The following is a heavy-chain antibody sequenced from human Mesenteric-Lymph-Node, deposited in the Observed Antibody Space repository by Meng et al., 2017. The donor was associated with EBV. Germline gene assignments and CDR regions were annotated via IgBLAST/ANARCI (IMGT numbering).Heavy chain of an antibody. J-gene: IGHJ4*02. V-gene: IGHV1-69*01. D-gene: IGHD4/OR15-4a*01. CDR3: ANVGYGAREFFDS. CDR2: IIFIFNTV. CDR1: GGTFMNYG. Sequence: QGEVLQSGAKVKRPGSSVKVSCKAYGGTFMNYGINWVRQAPGQGLEWMGEIIFIFNTVNYAQKLQGRVTITADESTTPAYMELSSLKSEDTAVYFCANVGYGAREFFDSWGQGTLVTVSS.